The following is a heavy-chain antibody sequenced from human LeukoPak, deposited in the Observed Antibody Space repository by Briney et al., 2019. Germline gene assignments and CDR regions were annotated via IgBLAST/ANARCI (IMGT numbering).Heavy chain of an antibody. V-gene: IGHV1-2*02. CDR1: GYTFTGYY. CDR2: INPNSGGT. J-gene: IGHJ3*02. Sequence: AASVKVSCKASGYTFTGYYMHWVRQAPGQGLEWMGWINPNSGGTNYAQKFQGRVTMTRDTSISTAYMELSRLRSDDAAVYYGARDRPITGYDAFDIWGQGTMVTVSS. CDR3: ARDRPITGYDAFDI. D-gene: IGHD1-20*01.